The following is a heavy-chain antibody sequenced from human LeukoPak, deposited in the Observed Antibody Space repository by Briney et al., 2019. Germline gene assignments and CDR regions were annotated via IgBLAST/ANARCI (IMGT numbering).Heavy chain of an antibody. CDR2: IYTSGST. V-gene: IGHV4-4*07. Sequence: PSETLSLTCTVSGGSISSYYWSWIRQPAGKGLEWIGRIYTSGSTNYNPSLKSRVTMSVDTSKNQFSLKLSSVTAADTAVYYCARDVDYYDSSGPSLDYWGQGTLVTVSS. D-gene: IGHD3-22*01. J-gene: IGHJ4*02. CDR1: GGSISSYY. CDR3: ARDVDYYDSSGPSLDY.